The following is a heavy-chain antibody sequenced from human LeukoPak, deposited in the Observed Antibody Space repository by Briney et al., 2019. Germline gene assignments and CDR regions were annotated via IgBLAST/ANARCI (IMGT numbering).Heavy chain of an antibody. CDR2: IKQDGSEK. CDR1: GFTFSNYW. CDR3: ARGGGYSYVIFDY. V-gene: IGHV3-7*03. D-gene: IGHD5-18*01. J-gene: IGHJ4*02. Sequence: GGSLRLSCAASGFTFSNYWMSWVRQAPGKGLEWVANIKQDGSEKYYVDSVKGRFTISRDNAKNSLYLQMNSLRAEDTAVYFCARGGGYSYVIFDYWGQGTLVTVSS.